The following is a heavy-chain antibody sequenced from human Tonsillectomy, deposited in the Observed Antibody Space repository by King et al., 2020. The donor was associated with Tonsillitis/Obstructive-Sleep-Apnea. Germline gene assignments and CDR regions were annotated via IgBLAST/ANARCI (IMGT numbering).Heavy chain of an antibody. CDR2: FYGGGST. V-gene: IGHV3-53*01. J-gene: IGHJ2*01. Sequence: VQLVESGGTLIQPGGSLRLSCAASGFTVSRNYMSWVRQAPGKGLEGISVFYGGGSTYYADSVKGRFTISRDNSENTLNLQMNSLRAEDTAVYYCARAPVVPASWYFDLWGRGTLVTVSS. CDR1: GFTVSRNY. D-gene: IGHD2-2*01. CDR3: ARAPVVPASWYFDL.